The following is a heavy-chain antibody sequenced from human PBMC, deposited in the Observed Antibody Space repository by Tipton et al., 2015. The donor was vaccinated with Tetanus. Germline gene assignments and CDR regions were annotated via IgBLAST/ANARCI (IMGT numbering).Heavy chain of an antibody. CDR2: ITYSART. D-gene: IGHD2/OR15-2a*01. CDR1: GSPMSSYY. V-gene: IGHV4-59*01. J-gene: IGHJ4*02. CDR3: ARVKVSVYGTQVDYFLDS. Sequence: TLSLTCSVSGSPMSSYYWSWIRQTPGKRLEWIGYITYSARTKYNPSLSSRVTLSLAASKNEFSLRLSSVTAADTAVYHCARVKVSVYGTQVDYFLDSWGQGTLVTVSS.